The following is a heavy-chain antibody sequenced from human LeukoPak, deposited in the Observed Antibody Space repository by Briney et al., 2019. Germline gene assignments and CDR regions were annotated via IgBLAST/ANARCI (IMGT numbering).Heavy chain of an antibody. CDR2: INPSGGTT. D-gene: IGHD7-27*01. CDR1: GYTFTSCY. CDR3: ARVTGDLAFDI. J-gene: IGHJ3*02. V-gene: IGHV1-46*01. Sequence: ASVKVSCKASGYTFTSCYMHWVRQAPGQGLEWMGGINPSGGTTSYAQKFQGRVTMTRDTSTSTVYMELSSLRSEDTAVHYCARVTGDLAFDIWGQGTMVTVSS.